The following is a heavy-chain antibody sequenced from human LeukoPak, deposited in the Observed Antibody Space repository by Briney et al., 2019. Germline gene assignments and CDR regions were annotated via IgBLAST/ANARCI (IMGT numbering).Heavy chain of an antibody. Sequence: SETLSLTCTVSGGSISSSSYYWGWIRQPPGKGLEWIGSIYDSGSTYYNPSLKSRVTVSVDTSKNQFSLKLTSVTAADTAVYYCARARGGGGSYGHFDYWGQGTLVTVSS. CDR1: GGSISSSSYY. V-gene: IGHV4-39*07. CDR3: ARARGGGGSYGHFDY. CDR2: IYDSGST. J-gene: IGHJ4*02. D-gene: IGHD2-21*02.